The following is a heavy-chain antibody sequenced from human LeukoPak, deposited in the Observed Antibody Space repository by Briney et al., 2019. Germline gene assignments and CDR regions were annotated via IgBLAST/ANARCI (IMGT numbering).Heavy chain of an antibody. Sequence: ESLKISCKASGYSFTPYWIGWVRQMPGKGLEWVGIIYPRDSDTRYSPSFEGQVTISADKSISTAYLHWSSLKASDTAMYYCARRSGTYDPPDYWGQGTLVTVSS. CDR1: GYSFTPYW. V-gene: IGHV5-51*01. CDR3: ARRSGTYDPPDY. D-gene: IGHD3-3*01. J-gene: IGHJ4*02. CDR2: IYPRDSDT.